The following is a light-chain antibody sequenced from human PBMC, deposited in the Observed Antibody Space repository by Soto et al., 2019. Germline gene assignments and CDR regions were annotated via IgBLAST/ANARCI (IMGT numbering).Light chain of an antibody. CDR2: GAT. Sequence: EIVLTQSPGTLSLSPGERATLSCRASQSVSSSYLAWYQQKPGQAPRLLIFGATSRATGIPDRISGRGSGSDLTLTSSRRESEDFEVYYCQQYGSSTLTFGGGTKVEIK. V-gene: IGKV3-20*01. CDR1: QSVSSSY. J-gene: IGKJ4*01. CDR3: QQYGSSTLT.